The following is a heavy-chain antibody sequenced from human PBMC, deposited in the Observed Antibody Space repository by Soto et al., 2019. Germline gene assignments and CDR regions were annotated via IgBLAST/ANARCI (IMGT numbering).Heavy chain of an antibody. J-gene: IGHJ6*03. CDR2: IVGSGDST. CDR1: GFTFSSYA. CDR3: AKPHADSYSYYMDV. V-gene: IGHV3-23*01. Sequence: GGSLRLSCAASGFTFSSYAMTWVRQAPGKGLEWVSGIVGSGDSTYYRDSVKGRVTISRDNSKNTLYLQISSPRTEDTAVYYCAKPHADSYSYYMDVWGKGTTVTVSS.